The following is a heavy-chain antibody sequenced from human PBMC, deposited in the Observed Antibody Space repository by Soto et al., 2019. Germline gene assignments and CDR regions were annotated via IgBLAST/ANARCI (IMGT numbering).Heavy chain of an antibody. CDR3: ARVGYSGYDEADY. Sequence: PGGSLRLSCAASGFTFSSYWMSWVRQAPGKGLEWVANIKQDGSEKYYVDSVKGRFTISRDNAKNSLYLQMNSLRAEDTAGYYCARVGYSGYDEADYWGQGTLVTVSS. J-gene: IGHJ4*02. CDR1: GFTFSSYW. V-gene: IGHV3-7*01. D-gene: IGHD5-12*01. CDR2: IKQDGSEK.